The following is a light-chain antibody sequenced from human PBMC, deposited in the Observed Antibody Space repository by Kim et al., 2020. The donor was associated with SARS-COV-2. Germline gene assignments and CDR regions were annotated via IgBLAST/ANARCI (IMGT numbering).Light chain of an antibody. Sequence: GQTVRITGQGDSVGSYYAHWYQKQPGQAPLLVFYGKNNRPPGSPARFSGSSSGNTASLTITGAQAEEEADYYCSSRDSSGDALVVFGGGTQLTVL. CDR3: SSRDSSGDALVV. CDR1: SVGSYY. V-gene: IGLV3-19*01. CDR2: GKN. J-gene: IGLJ3*02.